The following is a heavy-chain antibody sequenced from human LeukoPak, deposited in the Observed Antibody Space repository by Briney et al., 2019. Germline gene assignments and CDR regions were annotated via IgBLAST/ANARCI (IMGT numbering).Heavy chain of an antibody. D-gene: IGHD6-13*01. Sequence: PSGTLSLTCAVAGGSLSSNNWWSWVRQPPGKGLEWIGEIFHSGSTNYNPSLKSRVTISVDKSKNQFSLKLNSVTAADTAVYYCARPEPRGSVWYPYWGQGTLVTVSS. J-gene: IGHJ4*02. CDR1: GGSLSSNNW. V-gene: IGHV4-4*02. CDR3: ARPEPRGSVWYPY. CDR2: IFHSGST.